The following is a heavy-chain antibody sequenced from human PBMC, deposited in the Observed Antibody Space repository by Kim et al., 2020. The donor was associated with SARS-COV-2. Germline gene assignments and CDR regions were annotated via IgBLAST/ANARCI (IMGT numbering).Heavy chain of an antibody. Sequence: ASVKVSCKASGYPFTRYGVNWVRQAPGQGLEWMGWINTDTGNPTYAQGFTGRFVFSFDTSVSTTYLQISSLKADDTAVYYCARVRNTYKYESSGYYLSFDIWGQGTMVTVSS. D-gene: IGHD3-22*01. CDR3: ARVRNTYKYESSGYYLSFDI. V-gene: IGHV7-4-1*02. J-gene: IGHJ3*02. CDR2: INTDTGNP. CDR1: GYPFTRYG.